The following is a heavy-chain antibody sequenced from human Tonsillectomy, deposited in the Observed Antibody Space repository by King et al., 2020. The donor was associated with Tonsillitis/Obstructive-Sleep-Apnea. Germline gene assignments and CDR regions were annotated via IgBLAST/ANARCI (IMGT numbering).Heavy chain of an antibody. D-gene: IGHD1-26*01. J-gene: IGHJ4*02. CDR3: ASPVAPPPVGATDPYFDY. V-gene: IGHV1-69*01. Sequence: QLVQSGAEVKKPGSSVKVSCKASGGTFSSYAISWVRQAPGQGLEWMGGIIPIFGTANYAQKFQGRVTITADESTSTAYMELSSLRSEDTAVYYCASPVAPPPVGATDPYFDYWGQGTLVTVSS. CDR2: IIPIFGTA. CDR1: GGTFSSYA.